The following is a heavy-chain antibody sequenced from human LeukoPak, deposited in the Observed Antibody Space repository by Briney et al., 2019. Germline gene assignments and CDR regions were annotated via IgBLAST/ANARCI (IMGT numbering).Heavy chain of an antibody. D-gene: IGHD6-19*01. CDR3: ARGGYSSGWYYY. J-gene: IGHJ4*02. V-gene: IGHV4-34*01. CDR2: INHSGST. CDR1: GGSFSGYY. Sequence: SETLSLTCAVYGGSFSGYYWSWIRQPPGKGLEWIGEINHSGSTNYNPSLKSRVTISVDTSKNQFSLKLSSVTAADTAVHYCARGGYSSGWYYYWGQGTLVTVSS.